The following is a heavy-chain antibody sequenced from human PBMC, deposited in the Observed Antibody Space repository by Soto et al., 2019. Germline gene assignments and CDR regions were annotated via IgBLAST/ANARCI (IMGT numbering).Heavy chain of an antibody. D-gene: IGHD4-4*01. J-gene: IGHJ4*02. CDR1: GGSISSGGYS. CDR2: IYHSGST. V-gene: IGHV4-30-2*01. Sequence: SETLSLTXAVSGGSISSGGYSWSWIRQPPGKGLEWIGYIYHSGSTYYNPSLKSRVTISVDRSKNQFSLKLSSVTAADTAVYYCARADYMRSFDYWGQGTLVTVSS. CDR3: ARADYMRSFDY.